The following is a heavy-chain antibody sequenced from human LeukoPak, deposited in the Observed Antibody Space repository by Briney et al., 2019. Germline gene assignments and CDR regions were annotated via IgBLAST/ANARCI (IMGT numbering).Heavy chain of an antibody. D-gene: IGHD6-13*01. CDR2: ISAYNGNT. CDR1: GYTFTSYG. J-gene: IGHJ5*02. CDR3: ARARPPSSYGNWFDP. Sequence: ASVKVSCKASGYTFTSYGISWVRQAPGQGLEWMGWISAYNGNTNYAQKLQGRVTMTTDTSTSTAYMELSRLRSDDTAVYYCARARPPSSYGNWFDPWGQGTLVTVSS. V-gene: IGHV1-18*01.